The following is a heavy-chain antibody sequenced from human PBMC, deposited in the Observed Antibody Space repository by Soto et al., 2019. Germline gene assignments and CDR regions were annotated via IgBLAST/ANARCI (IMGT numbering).Heavy chain of an antibody. V-gene: IGHV4-59*01. CDR1: GGSISSYY. CDR3: ARDMWAVRAFDI. J-gene: IGHJ3*02. Sequence: QVQLQESGPGLVKPSETLSLTCTVSGGSISSYYWSWIRQPPGKGLEWIGYIYYSGSTNYNPSLKSRVTISVDTPKNQFSLKLSSVTAADTAVYYCARDMWAVRAFDIWGQGTMVTVSS. CDR2: IYYSGST. D-gene: IGHD1-26*01.